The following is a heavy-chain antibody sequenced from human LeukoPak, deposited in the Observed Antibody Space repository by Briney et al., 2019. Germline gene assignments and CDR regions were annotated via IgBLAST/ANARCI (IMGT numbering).Heavy chain of an antibody. CDR1: GGSISSSSYY. CDR2: IYYSGST. Sequence: PSETLSLTCTVSGGSISSSSYYWGWIRQPPGKGLEWIGSIYYSGSTYYNPSLKSRVTISVDTSKNQFSLKLSSVTAADTAVYYCARSPSLWFGAWGQGTLVTVSS. CDR3: ARSPSLWFGA. V-gene: IGHV4-39*07. J-gene: IGHJ5*02.